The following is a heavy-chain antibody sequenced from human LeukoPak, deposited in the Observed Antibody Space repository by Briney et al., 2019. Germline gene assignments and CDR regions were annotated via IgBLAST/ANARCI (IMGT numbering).Heavy chain of an antibody. CDR3: ARGTNPRYYYGPTHYYYGMDV. D-gene: IGHD3-10*01. Sequence: SETLSLTCSVSGGSISSYYWSWIRQPAGKGLESIGRIYSSGGTNYNPSLRSRVTMSVDTSKNQFSLKLTSVTAADTAVYYCARGTNPRYYYGPTHYYYGMDVWGQGTTVTVSS. CDR1: GGSISSYY. J-gene: IGHJ6*02. CDR2: IYSSGGT. V-gene: IGHV4-4*07.